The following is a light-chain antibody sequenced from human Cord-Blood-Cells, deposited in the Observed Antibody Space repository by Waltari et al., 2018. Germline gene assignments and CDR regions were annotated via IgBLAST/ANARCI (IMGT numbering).Light chain of an antibody. CDR2: AAS. Sequence: AIRMTQSPSSLSASTGDRVTITCRASQGISSYLAWYQQKPGKAHKLLIYAASTLQSGVPSRFSGSGSGTDVTLTISCLQSEDFATYYCQQYYSYPRTFGQGTKVEIK. J-gene: IGKJ1*01. CDR1: QGISSY. CDR3: QQYYSYPRT. V-gene: IGKV1-8*01.